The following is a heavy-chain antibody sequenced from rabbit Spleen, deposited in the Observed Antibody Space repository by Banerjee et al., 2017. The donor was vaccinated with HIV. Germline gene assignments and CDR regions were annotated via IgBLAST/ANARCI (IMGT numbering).Heavy chain of an antibody. Sequence: QEQLVESGGGLVTPGGTLTLTCTVSGFSFSSNWICWVRQAPGKGLEWIACIDTNDGDTDYANWPKGRFTISKTSSTTVTLQMTSLTGADTATYFCARDRAGRGYQFNLWGPGTLVTVS. CDR2: IDTNDGDT. CDR1: GFSFSSNW. V-gene: IGHV1S45*01. D-gene: IGHD1-1*01. CDR3: ARDRAGRGYQFNL. J-gene: IGHJ4*01.